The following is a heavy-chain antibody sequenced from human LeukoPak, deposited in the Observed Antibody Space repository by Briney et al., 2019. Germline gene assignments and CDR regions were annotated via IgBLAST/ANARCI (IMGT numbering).Heavy chain of an antibody. D-gene: IGHD3-22*01. CDR3: ARQRDYYDSSGYYSRIFDY. J-gene: IGHJ4*02. V-gene: IGHV4-59*01. Sequence: SETLSLTCTVSGGSISSYYWSWIRQPPGKGLEWTGYIYYSGSTNYNPSLKRGVTISVDTYKNQFSLKLSSVTAADTAVYYCARQRDYYDSSGYYSRIFDYWGQGTLVTVSS. CDR1: GGSISSYY. CDR2: IYYSGST.